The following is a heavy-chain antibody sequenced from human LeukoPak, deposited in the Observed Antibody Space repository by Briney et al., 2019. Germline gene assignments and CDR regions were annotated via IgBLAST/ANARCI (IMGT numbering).Heavy chain of an antibody. CDR2: IYYSGST. J-gene: IGHJ4*02. V-gene: IGHV4-31*03. D-gene: IGHD2-2*01. CDR1: GGSLSSGGYY. CDR3: ARALRYCSSTNCYEPMGYFDY. Sequence: SETLSLTCTVSGGSLSSGGYYWSWIRQHPGKGLEWIGYIYYSGSTYYNPSLKSRVTISVNTFKNQLSLMLSSVTAADTAVYYCARALRYCSSTNCYEPMGYFDYWGQGTLVTVSS.